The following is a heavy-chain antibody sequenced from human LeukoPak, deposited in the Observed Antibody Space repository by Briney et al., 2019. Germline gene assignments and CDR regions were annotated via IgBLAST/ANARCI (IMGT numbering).Heavy chain of an antibody. J-gene: IGHJ4*02. CDR3: TTGIDDGGGY. Sequence: GGSLRLSCAASGFTFSNYWMTWVRQAPGKGLEWVGRIKNKNEGGASHYAASVKDRFPISRDDSRTTLFLQMNSLKIEDTGVYYCTTGIDDGGGYWGQGTQVTVSS. V-gene: IGHV3-15*06. D-gene: IGHD3-10*01. CDR1: GFTFSNYW. CDR2: IKNKNEGGAS.